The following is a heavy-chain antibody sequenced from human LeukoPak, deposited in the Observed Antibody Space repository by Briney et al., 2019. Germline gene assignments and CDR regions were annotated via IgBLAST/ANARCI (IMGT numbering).Heavy chain of an antibody. CDR3: AGDRYYDSSGYYEYYYYYYMDV. J-gene: IGHJ6*03. Sequence: ASVKVSCKASGCTFTGYYMHWVRQAPGQGLEWMGRINPNSGGTNYAQKFQGRVTMTRDTSISTAYMELSRLRSDDTAVYYCAGDRYYDSSGYYEYYYYYYMDVWGKGTTVTVSS. CDR2: INPNSGGT. CDR1: GCTFTGYY. D-gene: IGHD3-22*01. V-gene: IGHV1-2*06.